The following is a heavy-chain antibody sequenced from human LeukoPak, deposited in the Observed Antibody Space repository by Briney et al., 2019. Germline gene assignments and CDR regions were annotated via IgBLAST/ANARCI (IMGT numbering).Heavy chain of an antibody. J-gene: IGHJ4*02. CDR2: ISGSGGST. CDR3: AKEGLKYCTNGVCYTGVDY. D-gene: IGHD2-8*01. Sequence: GGSLRLSCAASGFTFSSYAMSWVRQAPGKGLEWVSAISGSGGSTYYADSVKGRYTISRDNSKNTLYLQMNSLRAEDTAVYYCAKEGLKYCTNGVCYTGVDYWGQGTLVTVSS. V-gene: IGHV3-23*01. CDR1: GFTFSSYA.